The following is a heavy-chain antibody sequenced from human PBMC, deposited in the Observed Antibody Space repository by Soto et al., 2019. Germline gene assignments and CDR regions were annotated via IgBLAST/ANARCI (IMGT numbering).Heavy chain of an antibody. CDR3: ARGPRYRQLGPGPKREFDY. CDR2: INHSGST. CDR1: GGSFSGYY. V-gene: IGHV4-34*01. D-gene: IGHD6-13*01. Sequence: SETLSLTCAVYGGSFSGYYWSWIRQPPGKGLEWIGEINHSGSTNYNPSLKSRVTISVDTSKNQFSLKLSSVTAADTAVYYCARGPRYRQLGPGPKREFDYWGQGTLVTVSS. J-gene: IGHJ4*02.